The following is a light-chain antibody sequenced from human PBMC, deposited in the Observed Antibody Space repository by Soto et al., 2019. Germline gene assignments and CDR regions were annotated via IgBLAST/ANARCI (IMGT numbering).Light chain of an antibody. Sequence: AIKITQSPSSLSASVGDRVAISCRASQDIRNTLAWYQQKPGEAPKLLISAASNLQRGVPSRFSGSGSVTDFTLAIPGLQPEDFSPYYCLQYYNFSWTFGQGTRWIS. CDR3: LQYYNFSWT. V-gene: IGKV1-6*01. CDR2: AAS. CDR1: QDIRNT. J-gene: IGKJ1*01.